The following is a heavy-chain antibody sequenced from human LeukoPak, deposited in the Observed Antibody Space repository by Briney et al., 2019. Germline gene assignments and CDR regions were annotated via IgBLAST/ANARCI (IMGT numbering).Heavy chain of an antibody. CDR3: ARDGLRFLGMDV. V-gene: IGHV3-48*01. D-gene: IGHD3-3*01. J-gene: IGHJ6*03. Sequence: GGSLRLSCAASGFTFSSYSMNWVRQAPGKGLEWVSYISSSSTIYYADSVKGRFTISRDNAKNSLYLQMNSLRAEDTAVYYCARDGLRFLGMDVWGKGTTVTVSS. CDR1: GFTFSSYS. CDR2: ISSSSTI.